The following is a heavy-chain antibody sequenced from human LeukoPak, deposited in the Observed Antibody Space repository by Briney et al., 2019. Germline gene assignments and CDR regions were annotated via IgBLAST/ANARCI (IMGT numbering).Heavy chain of an antibody. CDR1: GFTFSSYW. CDR3: ARDIAAAGLFFDY. V-gene: IGHV3-7*01. D-gene: IGHD6-13*01. J-gene: IGHJ4*02. Sequence: GGSLRLSCAACGFTFSSYWMSWVRQAPGKGLEWVANMKYDGSEKDYVDSVKGRFTISRDNAKNSLYLQMNSLRAEDTAVYYCARDIAAAGLFFDYWGQGTLVTVSS. CDR2: MKYDGSEK.